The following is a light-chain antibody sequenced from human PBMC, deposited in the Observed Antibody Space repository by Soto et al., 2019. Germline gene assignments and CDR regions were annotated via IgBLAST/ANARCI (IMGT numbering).Light chain of an antibody. J-gene: IGLJ1*01. CDR3: CSYTGSDTYV. CDR1: SSDFGGSNY. CDR2: DVI. V-gene: IGLV2-11*01. Sequence: QSALTQPRSVSGSPGQSVSISCTGTSSDFGGSNYVSWYQQHPGKAPKLIIYDVIKRPSGVPDRFSGYKSGNTASLTISGLQAEDEADYCCCSYTGSDTYVFGSGTKLTVL.